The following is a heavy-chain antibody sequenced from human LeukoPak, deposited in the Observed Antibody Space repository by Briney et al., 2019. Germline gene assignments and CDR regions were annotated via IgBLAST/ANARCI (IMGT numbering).Heavy chain of an antibody. CDR2: IWYEGSNK. V-gene: IGHV3-33*01. Sequence: GGSLRLSCAASGFTFSSYGMHWVRQAPGMVLEWGAVIWYEGSNKYYADSVKGRFTISRDNPKNTLYLQTNSLRGEDTAVYYCARDLARSVIPDVGIDYWGQGTLVTVSS. CDR1: GFTFSSYG. D-gene: IGHD6-13*01. CDR3: ARDLARSVIPDVGIDY. J-gene: IGHJ4*02.